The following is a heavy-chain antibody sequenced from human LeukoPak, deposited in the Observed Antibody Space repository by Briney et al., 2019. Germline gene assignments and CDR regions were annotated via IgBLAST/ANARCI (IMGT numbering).Heavy chain of an antibody. CDR1: GYSFTNYW. CDR2: IYPGDSDT. Sequence: GESLKISCKGSGYSFTNYWIGWVRQMPGKGLEWMGIIYPGDSDTRYRPAFQGQVTISADKSISTAYLQWSSLKASDTAMYYCARRRYYYDSSGYYYGGSSYYYFDYWGQGTLVTVSS. V-gene: IGHV5-51*01. J-gene: IGHJ4*02. CDR3: ARRRYYYDSSGYYYGGSSYYYFDY. D-gene: IGHD3-22*01.